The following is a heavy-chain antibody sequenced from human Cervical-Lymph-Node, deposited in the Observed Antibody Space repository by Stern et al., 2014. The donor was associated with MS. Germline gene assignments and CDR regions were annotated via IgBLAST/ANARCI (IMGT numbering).Heavy chain of an antibody. V-gene: IGHV1-69*06. CDR3: AGPRYNP. Sequence: QLVQSGAEVKKPGSSVKVSCKASGDTFIRYAIHWVRQAPGQGLEWMGDVIPMIGTTNYAQNFQGRVTITADKYTSPDYTEMHSLNSEYAAVYYCAGPRYNPWGQGTQVIVSS. CDR1: GDTFIRYA. D-gene: IGHD1-14*01. CDR2: VIPMIGTT. J-gene: IGHJ5*02.